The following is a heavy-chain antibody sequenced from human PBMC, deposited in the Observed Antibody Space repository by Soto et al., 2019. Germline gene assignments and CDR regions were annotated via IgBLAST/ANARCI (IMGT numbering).Heavy chain of an antibody. J-gene: IGHJ5*02. CDR1: GFTFSSYA. CDR3: AKDPEDIVLVPAATRVNCFDP. D-gene: IGHD2-2*01. Sequence: GGSLRLSCAASGFTFSSYAMSWVRQAPGKGLEWVSAISGSGGSTYYADSVKGRFTISRDNSKNTLYLQMNSLRAEDTAVYYCAKDPEDIVLVPAATRVNCFDPWGQGTLVSAPQ. V-gene: IGHV3-23*01. CDR2: ISGSGGST.